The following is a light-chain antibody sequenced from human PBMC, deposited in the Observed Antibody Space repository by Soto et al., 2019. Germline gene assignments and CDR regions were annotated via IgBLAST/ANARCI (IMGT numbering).Light chain of an antibody. V-gene: IGKV3-11*01. CDR2: DAS. CDR1: QSVSSY. CDR3: QHRMNWPLT. J-gene: IGKJ5*01. Sequence: EVGLQHSQDTLYLSPGERATLSCRASQSVSSYLLWYQQKPGQAPRLLIYDASNRASGTPARFSGSGSETDFARTISSLEPEDFAVYYCQHRMNWPLTFGQGTRLENK.